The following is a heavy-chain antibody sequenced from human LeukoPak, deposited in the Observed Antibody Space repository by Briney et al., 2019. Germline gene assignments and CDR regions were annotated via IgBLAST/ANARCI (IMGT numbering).Heavy chain of an antibody. CDR2: ITAYNDNT. CDR3: ASSSRHDYGDGFDI. CDR1: GYSFLSIP. J-gene: IGHJ3*02. Sequence: TSVKVSCKASGYSFLSIPMSWVRQAPGQGLEWMGWITAYNDNTHYVQKFQGRVTMTTDTLTTTAYMELTSLRPDDTAMYYCASSSRHDYGDGFDIWGQGTMVTVSS. V-gene: IGHV1-18*01. D-gene: IGHD4/OR15-4a*01.